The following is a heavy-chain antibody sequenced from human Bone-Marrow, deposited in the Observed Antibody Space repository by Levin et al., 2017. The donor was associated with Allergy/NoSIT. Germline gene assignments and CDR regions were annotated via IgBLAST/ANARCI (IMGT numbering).Heavy chain of an antibody. D-gene: IGHD4-17*01. CDR1: GYAFTGYY. CDR2: INPNSGVS. J-gene: IGHJ3*02. V-gene: IGHV1-2*05. CDR3: ARELGGDYGAYDI. Sequence: VASVKVSCKASGSVSGYAFTGYYFHWVRQAPGQGLEWLGRINPNSGVSDYPQKFQGRVTVTRDTSISTTNMQLTSLTPGDMDLYYCARELGGDYGAYDIWGQGTMVIVSS.